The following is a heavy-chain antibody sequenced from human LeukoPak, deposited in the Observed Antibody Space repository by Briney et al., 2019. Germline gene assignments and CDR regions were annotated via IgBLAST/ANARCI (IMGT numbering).Heavy chain of an antibody. CDR1: GGSISSYY. D-gene: IGHD6-13*01. J-gene: IGHJ4*02. Sequence: SETLSLTCTVSGGSISSYYWSWIRQPPGKGLEWISYIYYSGSTNYNPSLKSRVTISVDTSKNQFSLKLSSVTAADTAVYYCARQRIEAAGTGYFDYWGQGTLVTVSS. V-gene: IGHV4-59*08. CDR2: IYYSGST. CDR3: ARQRIEAAGTGYFDY.